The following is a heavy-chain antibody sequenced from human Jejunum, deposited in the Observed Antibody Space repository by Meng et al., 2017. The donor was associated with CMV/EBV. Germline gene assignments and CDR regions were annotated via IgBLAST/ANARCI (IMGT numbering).Heavy chain of an antibody. CDR2: VYAAGRET. CDR3: ANDEYCFDFWNYFDH. J-gene: IGHJ4*02. CDR1: GFTFCAFS. D-gene: IGHD3-3*01. Sequence: SGFTFCAFSMPRVRPAPGKGLGWGAVVYAAGRETSCGDTVRGRFSICRDNSGLTVYLQMTRLRAEGTRISYCANDEYCFDFWNYFDHWGQGTLVTVSS. V-gene: IGHV3-23*03.